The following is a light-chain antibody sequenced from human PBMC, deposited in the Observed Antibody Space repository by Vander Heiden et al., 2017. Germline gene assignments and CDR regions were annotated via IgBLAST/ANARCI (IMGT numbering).Light chain of an antibody. V-gene: IGLV1-40*01. CDR1: SSNIGAGYG. CDR3: QSYDSSLSVV. CDR2: GNT. J-gene: IGLJ2*01. Sequence: QSVFTQPPSVSGAPGQRIIISCTGRSSNIGAGYGVHWYQQRPGTAPKLLIYGNTNRPSGVPDRFSGSKSGTSASLAITGLQAEDEADYYCQSYDSSLSVVFGGGTKLTVL.